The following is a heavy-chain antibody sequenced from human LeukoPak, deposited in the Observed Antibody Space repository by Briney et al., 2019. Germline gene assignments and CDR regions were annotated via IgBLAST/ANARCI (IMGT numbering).Heavy chain of an antibody. V-gene: IGHV4-34*01. J-gene: IGHJ4*02. D-gene: IGHD6-19*01. CDR1: GGSISSYY. CDR3: ARGQGQWLY. Sequence: SETLSLTCTVSGGSISSYYWSWIRQPPGKGLEWIGEINHSGSTNYNPSLKSRVTISVDTSKNQFSLKLSSVTAADTAVYYCARGQGQWLYWGQGTLVTVSS. CDR2: INHSGST.